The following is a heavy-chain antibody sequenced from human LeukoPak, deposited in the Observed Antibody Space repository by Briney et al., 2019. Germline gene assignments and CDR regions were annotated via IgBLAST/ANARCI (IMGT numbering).Heavy chain of an antibody. CDR3: ASPTTRYYFMDV. J-gene: IGHJ6*03. CDR1: GAYISSYY. D-gene: IGHD4-11*01. V-gene: IGHV4-59*01. CDR2: IHYGGTT. Sequence: SETLSLTCTVSGAYISSYYWTWIRQSPGKGLEWIGYIHYGGTTNYSPSLRSRVIMSVDTAKNQFSLKMSSVTAADTAVYYCASPTTRYYFMDVWGKGATVTVSS.